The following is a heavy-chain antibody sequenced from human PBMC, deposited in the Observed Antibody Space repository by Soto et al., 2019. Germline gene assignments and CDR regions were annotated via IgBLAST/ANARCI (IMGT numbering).Heavy chain of an antibody. CDR1: GYSFTNYD. V-gene: IGHV1-18*01. J-gene: IGHJ4*02. CDR3: ARYCSSTSCDHYFDY. CDR2: ISPYNGDT. Sequence: ASVKVSGKASGYSFTNYDISWVRQAPGQGLEWMGWISPYNGDTNYAQKLQGRVTMTTDTSTSTAYMELRSLRSDDTAVYYCARYCSSTSCDHYFDYWGQGTLVTVSS. D-gene: IGHD2-2*01.